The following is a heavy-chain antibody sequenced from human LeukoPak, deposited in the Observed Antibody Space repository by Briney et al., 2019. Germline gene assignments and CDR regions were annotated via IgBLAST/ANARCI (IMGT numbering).Heavy chain of an antibody. CDR2: INSDGCST. Sequence: GGSLRLSCAASGFTFSSYWMHWVRQAPGKGLVWVSRINSDGCSTSYADSVKGRFTISRDNAKNTLYLQMNSLRAEDTAVYYCARDHSGYCSSTSCYLGTFDYWGQGTLVTVSS. D-gene: IGHD2-2*01. V-gene: IGHV3-74*01. CDR1: GFTFSSYW. J-gene: IGHJ4*02. CDR3: ARDHSGYCSSTSCYLGTFDY.